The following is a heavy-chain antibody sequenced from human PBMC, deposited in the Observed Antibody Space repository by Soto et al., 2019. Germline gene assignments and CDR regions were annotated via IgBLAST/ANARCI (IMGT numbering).Heavy chain of an antibody. D-gene: IGHD2-8*01. V-gene: IGHV4-59*01. J-gene: IGHJ5*02. CDR1: GGSISHYY. Sequence: SETLSLTCSVSGGSISHYYWSWIRQSPGKGLEWIGYAYYSGSTDYNPSLKSRVTISVDTSKNQVSLKLNSVTTADTAVYYCARDRSTYGGGGTGEVKENWFDPWGPGTLVTVSS. CDR3: ARDRSTYGGGGTGEVKENWFDP. CDR2: AYYSGST.